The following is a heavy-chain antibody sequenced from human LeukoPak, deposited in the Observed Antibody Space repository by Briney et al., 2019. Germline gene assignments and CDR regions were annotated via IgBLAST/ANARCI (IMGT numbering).Heavy chain of an antibody. Sequence: PSETLSLTCTVSGYSISSGYYWGWIRQPPGKGLEWIGSIYHSGSTYYNPSLKSRVTISVDTSKNQFSLKLSSVTAADTAVYYCARGLSHVEVVTIFPALTYFDYWGQGTLVTVSS. CDR2: IYHSGST. V-gene: IGHV4-38-2*02. CDR3: ARGLSHVEVVTIFPALTYFDY. D-gene: IGHD3-22*01. J-gene: IGHJ4*02. CDR1: GYSISSGYY.